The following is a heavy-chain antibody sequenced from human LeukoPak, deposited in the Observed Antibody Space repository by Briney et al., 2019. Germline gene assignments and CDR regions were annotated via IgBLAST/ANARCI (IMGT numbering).Heavy chain of an antibody. Sequence: KTSETLSLTCTVSGGSISSYYWSWIRQPAGKGLEWIGRIYTSGSTNYNPFLKSRVTMSVDTSKNQFSLKLSSVTAADTAVYYCARDLVGLRTGRGFDPWGQGTLVTVSS. J-gene: IGHJ5*02. D-gene: IGHD3-10*01. CDR2: IYTSGST. CDR3: ARDLVGLRTGRGFDP. CDR1: GGSISSYY. V-gene: IGHV4-4*07.